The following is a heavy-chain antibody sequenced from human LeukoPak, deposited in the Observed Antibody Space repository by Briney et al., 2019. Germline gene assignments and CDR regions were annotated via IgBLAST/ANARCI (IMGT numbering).Heavy chain of an antibody. CDR3: AKDYTSSGYYPGAEYFQH. Sequence: PGRSLSLSCAASGFTFSSYGMHWVRQAPGKELEWVAVISYDGSNKYYADSVKGRFTISRDNSKNTLYLQMNSLRAEDTAVYDCAKDYTSSGYYPGAEYFQHWGQGTLVTVSS. V-gene: IGHV3-30*18. CDR2: ISYDGSNK. J-gene: IGHJ1*01. D-gene: IGHD3-22*01. CDR1: GFTFSSYG.